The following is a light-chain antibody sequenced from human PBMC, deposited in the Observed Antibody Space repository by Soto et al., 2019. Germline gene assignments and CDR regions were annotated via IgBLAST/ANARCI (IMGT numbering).Light chain of an antibody. CDR2: GAS. CDR3: QQYGCSHT. CDR1: QRVSSRS. V-gene: IGKV3-20*01. Sequence: EIVLTQSPGTLSLSTGERATLSCRASQRVSSRSLAWYQQKGGQAPLLLIYGASRRATGLPYRSSRSGAGTDFPLTLSRLEPEDVAVYYCQQYGCSHTCGQGTKVDIK. J-gene: IGKJ2*01.